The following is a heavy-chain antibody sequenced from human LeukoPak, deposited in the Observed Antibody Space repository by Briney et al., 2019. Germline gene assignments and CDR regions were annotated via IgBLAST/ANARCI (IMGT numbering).Heavy chain of an antibody. V-gene: IGHV3-7*01. CDR3: ARAATTGTVDY. Sequence: GGSLRLSCAASGFIFSNYWMSWVRQAPGKGLEWVANINQDGGAKYYVDSLEGRFSISRDNIEKSLYLQLNSLTADDTAVYFCARAATTGTVDYWGQGTLVTVSS. J-gene: IGHJ4*02. D-gene: IGHD1-1*01. CDR2: INQDGGAK. CDR1: GFIFSNYW.